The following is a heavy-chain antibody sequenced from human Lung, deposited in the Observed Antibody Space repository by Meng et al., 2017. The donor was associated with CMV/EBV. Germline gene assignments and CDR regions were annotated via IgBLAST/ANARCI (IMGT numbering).Heavy chain of an antibody. Sequence: GGSLGLXCVASGFIFDNYALHWVRQAPGKGLQWVAVVSYDGSDKYVADSVKGRYTVSRDNSKNTLSLQMNRLRVDDTAVYYCATSLVKALGALDLWGQGTMVTVSS. V-gene: IGHV3-30*01. J-gene: IGHJ3*01. CDR3: ATSLVKALGALDL. CDR1: GFIFDNYA. CDR2: VSYDGSDK. D-gene: IGHD3-9*01.